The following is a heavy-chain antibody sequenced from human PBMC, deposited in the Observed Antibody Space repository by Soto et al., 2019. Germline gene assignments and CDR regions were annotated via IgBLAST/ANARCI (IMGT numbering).Heavy chain of an antibody. D-gene: IGHD3-10*01. Sequence: QVQLVQSGAEVKKPGSSVRVSCRASGDTFNFYTLSWVRQVPGHGPEWMGRIIPMLGMSDYAQKFQGRVTIMADKSTSTVYMNLSGLTSADTAVYYCATNYGSGSTHFDYWGQGTLVTVSS. CDR1: GDTFNFYT. V-gene: IGHV1-69*02. J-gene: IGHJ4*02. CDR2: IIPMLGMS. CDR3: ATNYGSGSTHFDY.